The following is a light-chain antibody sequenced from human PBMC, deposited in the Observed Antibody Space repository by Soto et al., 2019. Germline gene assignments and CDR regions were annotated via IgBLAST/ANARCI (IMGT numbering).Light chain of an antibody. Sequence: EIVVTQSPGTLSSSPGEGATLSCRASQAIRSTSVVWFKKKPVQAPRLLMYGASSRDSDFPDRFSGREFETDFTLTISAWEPEDFAVYYGHHYSDSFWTFGQGTRVEI. CDR2: GAS. V-gene: IGKV3-20*01. CDR1: QAIRSTS. J-gene: IGKJ1*01. CDR3: HHYSDSFWT.